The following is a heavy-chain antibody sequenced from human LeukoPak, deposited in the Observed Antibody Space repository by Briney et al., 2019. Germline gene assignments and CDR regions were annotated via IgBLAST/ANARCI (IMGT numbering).Heavy chain of an antibody. CDR2: ISSDGTTT. Sequence: GGSLRHSCAASGFTITNYWMHWVRQAPGQGLVWVSRISSDGTTTNYADSVRGRFTISRDNAKNMLYLQMNSLRAEDTAIYYCVVIVLGWGQGTLVTVSS. V-gene: IGHV3-74*01. CDR3: VVIVLG. CDR1: GFTITNYW. D-gene: IGHD2-8*02. J-gene: IGHJ4*02.